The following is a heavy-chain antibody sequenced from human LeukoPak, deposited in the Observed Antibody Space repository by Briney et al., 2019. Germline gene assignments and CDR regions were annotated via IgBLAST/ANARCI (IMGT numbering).Heavy chain of an antibody. CDR3: ARSPSPYSSGWYFDY. CDR2: TYQRSKWYN. V-gene: IGHV6-1*01. CDR1: GDSVSINSAA. Sequence: SQTLSLTCAISGDSVSINSAAWNWIRQSPSRGLEWLGRTYQRSKWYNDYAVSVKNRITINPDISKNQFSLQLNSVTPEDTAVCYCARSPSPYSSGWYFDYWGQGTLVTVSS. D-gene: IGHD6-19*01. J-gene: IGHJ4*02.